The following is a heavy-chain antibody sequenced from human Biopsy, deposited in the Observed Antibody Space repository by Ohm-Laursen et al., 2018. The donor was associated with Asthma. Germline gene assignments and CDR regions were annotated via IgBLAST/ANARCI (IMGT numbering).Heavy chain of an antibody. V-gene: IGHV3-53*01. D-gene: IGHD6-19*01. CDR1: GFTFRSYA. Sequence: SLRLSCAAPGFTFRSYAMLWVRQAPGKGLERVSVIYSGGTSDTADSVRGRFTISRDFYKNTLYLQMDSLRAEDTAVYYCARGDSSGWSHYYFDYWGQGTLVTVSS. J-gene: IGHJ4*02. CDR2: IYSGGTS. CDR3: ARGDSSGWSHYYFDY.